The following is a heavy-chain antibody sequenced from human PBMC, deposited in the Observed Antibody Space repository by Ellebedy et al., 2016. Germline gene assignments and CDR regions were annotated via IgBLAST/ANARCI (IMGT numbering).Heavy chain of an antibody. CDR1: GLTFSNFY. V-gene: IGHV3-7*05. D-gene: IGHD3-22*01. CDR3: ARYSYDTTDFYFGGNDAFDI. J-gene: IGHJ3*02. Sequence: GESLKISCVVSGLTFSNFYISWLRQAPGKGLEWVANINQDGSQKYYVDSVKGRFTISRDNAKKSLYLQMNSLRAEDTAVYYCARYSYDTTDFYFGGNDAFDIWGQGTMVAVSP. CDR2: INQDGSQK.